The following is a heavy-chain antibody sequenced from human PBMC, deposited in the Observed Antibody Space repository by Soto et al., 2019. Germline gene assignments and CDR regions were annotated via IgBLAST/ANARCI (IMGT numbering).Heavy chain of an antibody. J-gene: IGHJ6*02. CDR1: GFTFSNYG. Sequence: QVQLVESGGGVVQPGRSLRLSCAASGFTFSNYGMHWVRQAPGKGLEWVAVILNDGSNRYHADSVKDRFTISRDNSKNMLYLQMNSLRAVDTAVYFCARDDEYSGNGMDVWGQGTTVTVS. CDR3: ARDDEYSGNGMDV. CDR2: ILNDGSNR. D-gene: IGHD3-10*01. V-gene: IGHV3-33*01.